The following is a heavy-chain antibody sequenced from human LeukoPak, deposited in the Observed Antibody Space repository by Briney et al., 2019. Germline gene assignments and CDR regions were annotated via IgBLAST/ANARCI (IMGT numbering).Heavy chain of an antibody. V-gene: IGHV4-30-2*01. CDR3: ARSHYYDSSGYYYFDY. D-gene: IGHD3-22*01. CDR1: GGSISSGGYS. J-gene: IGHJ4*02. CDR2: IYHSGST. Sequence: PPETLSLTCAVSGGSISSGGYSWSWIRQPPGKGLEWIGYIYHSGSTYYNPSLKSRVTISVDRSKNQFSLKLSSVTAADTAVYYCARSHYYDSSGYYYFDYWGQGTLVTVSS.